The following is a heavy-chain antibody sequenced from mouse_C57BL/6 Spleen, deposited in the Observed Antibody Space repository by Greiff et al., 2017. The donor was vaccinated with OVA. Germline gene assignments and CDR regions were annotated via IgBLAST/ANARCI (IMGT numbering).Heavy chain of an antibody. D-gene: IGHD2-4*01. V-gene: IGHV1-64*01. CDR3: ARDDYDLQAY. Sequence: QVQLQQSGAELVKPGASVKLSCKASGYTFTSYWMHWVKQRPGQGLEWIGMIHPNSGSTNYNEKFKSKATLTVDKSSSTAYMQLSSLTSEDSAVYYCARDDYDLQAYWGQGTLVTVSA. CDR2: IHPNSGST. CDR1: GYTFTSYW. J-gene: IGHJ3*01.